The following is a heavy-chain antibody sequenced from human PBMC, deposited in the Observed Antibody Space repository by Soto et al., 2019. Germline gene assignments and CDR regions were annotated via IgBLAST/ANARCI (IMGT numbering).Heavy chain of an antibody. CDR3: ARQGFGQLHGLVDV. J-gene: IGHJ6*02. V-gene: IGHV4-39*01. D-gene: IGHD3-10*01. CDR2: IYYSGNT. CDR1: GGSMESTSDY. Sequence: SETLCLTYTVSGGSMESTSDYWGWFLQHPGKGLLWIGSIYYSGNTYYHPSLKSRVTISVDTSKNQFSLRLRSVTAADTAVYYCARQGFGQLHGLVDVWGPGTTVTVSS.